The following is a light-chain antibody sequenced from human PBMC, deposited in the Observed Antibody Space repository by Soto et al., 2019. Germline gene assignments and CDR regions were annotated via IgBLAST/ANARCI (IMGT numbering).Light chain of an antibody. CDR3: CSYAGSRTFV. Sequence: QSVLTQPASVSGSPEQSITISCTGTSSDVGAYNLVSWYQQHPGKAPRLIIYEGSKRPSGISHRFSGSKSDNMASLTISGLRAEDEAHYHCCSYAGSRTFVFGGGTKVTVL. J-gene: IGLJ2*01. CDR2: EGS. V-gene: IGLV2-23*01. CDR1: SSDVGAYNL.